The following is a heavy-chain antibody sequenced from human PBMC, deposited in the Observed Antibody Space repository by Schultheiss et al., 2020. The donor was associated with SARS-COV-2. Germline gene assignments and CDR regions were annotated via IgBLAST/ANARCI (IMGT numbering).Heavy chain of an antibody. Sequence: GESLKISCAASGFTFSGSAMHWVRQAPGKGLEWVSAISGSGGSTYYADSVKGRFTISRDNSKNTLYLQMNSLRAEDTAVYYCARDLAGIVATNYAFDIWGQGTMVTVSS. D-gene: IGHD5-12*01. CDR2: ISGSGGST. J-gene: IGHJ3*02. CDR3: ARDLAGIVATNYAFDI. CDR1: GFTFSGSA. V-gene: IGHV3-23*01.